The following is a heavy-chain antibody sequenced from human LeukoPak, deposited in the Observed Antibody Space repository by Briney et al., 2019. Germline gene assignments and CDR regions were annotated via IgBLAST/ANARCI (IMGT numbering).Heavy chain of an antibody. Sequence: PGRSLRLSCAASGFTFSSYAMHWVRQAPGKGLEWVAVISYDGSNKYYADSVKGRFTISRDNSKNTLYLQMNSLRAEDTAVYYCARATAGDDYWGQGTLVTVSS. D-gene: IGHD5-18*01. CDR2: ISYDGSNK. CDR1: GFTFSSYA. J-gene: IGHJ4*02. CDR3: ARATAGDDY. V-gene: IGHV3-30-3*01.